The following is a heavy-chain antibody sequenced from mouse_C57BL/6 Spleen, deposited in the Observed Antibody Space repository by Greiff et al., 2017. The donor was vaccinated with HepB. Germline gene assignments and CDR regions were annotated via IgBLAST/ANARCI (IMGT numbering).Heavy chain of an antibody. D-gene: IGHD2-4*01. CDR1: GYTFTSYW. J-gene: IGHJ4*01. V-gene: IGHV1-74*01. CDR3: AISIYYDYEGGMDY. CDR2: IHPSDSDT. Sequence: QVQLQQPGAELVKPGASVKVSCKASGYTFTSYWMHWVKQRPGQGLEWIGRIHPSDSDTNYNQKFKGKATLTVDKSSSTAYMQLSSLTSEDSAVYYCAISIYYDYEGGMDYWGQGTSVTVSS.